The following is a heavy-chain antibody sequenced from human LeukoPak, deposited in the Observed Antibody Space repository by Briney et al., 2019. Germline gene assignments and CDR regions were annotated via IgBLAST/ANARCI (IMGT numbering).Heavy chain of an antibody. D-gene: IGHD5-18*01. J-gene: IGHJ6*03. CDR1: GYTFTSYD. CDR2: MNPNSGNT. V-gene: IGHV1-8*01. CDR3: ARVDSYGYGGYYYYYMDV. Sequence: ASVKVSCKASGYTFTSYDINWVRQATGQGLEWMGWMNPNSGNTGYAQKLQGRVTMTRNTSISTAYRELSGLRSAHTAVYYCARVDSYGYGGYYYYYMDVWGKGTTVTVSS.